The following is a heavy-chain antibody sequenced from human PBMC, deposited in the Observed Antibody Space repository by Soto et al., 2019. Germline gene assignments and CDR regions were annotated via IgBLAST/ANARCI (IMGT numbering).Heavy chain of an antibody. D-gene: IGHD3-10*01. Sequence: EVQLVESGGGLIQPGGSLRLSCAASGFTVSNNYMSWVRQAPGKGLEGVSVIYSGGYTAYGDSVKGRFTISRDNSKNTLILQTNSRGPDAPAGFYGATHPGGGGYWGQGTLVTVSS. CDR2: IYSGGYT. J-gene: IGHJ4*02. CDR3: ATHPGGGGY. V-gene: IGHV3-53*01. CDR1: GFTVSNNY.